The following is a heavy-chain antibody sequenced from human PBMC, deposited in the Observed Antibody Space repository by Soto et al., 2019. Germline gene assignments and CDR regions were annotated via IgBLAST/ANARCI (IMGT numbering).Heavy chain of an antibody. CDR1: GGSISSGGTGSY. CDR2: IYYTGNT. V-gene: IGHV4-31*03. J-gene: IGHJ4*02. CDR3: ASGHDAYKVRY. D-gene: IGHD1-1*01. Sequence: QVQLQESGPGLVKPSQTLSLTCTVSGGSISSGGTGSYWTWIRQLPGKGLEWISYIYYTGNTYYNPSLKSRPTISIDTSENQFSLKLTSVTAADTAVYFCASGHDAYKVRYWGQGTLVTVSS.